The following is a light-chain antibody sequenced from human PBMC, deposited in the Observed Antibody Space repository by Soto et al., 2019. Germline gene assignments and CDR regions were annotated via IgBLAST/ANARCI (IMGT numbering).Light chain of an antibody. CDR2: GAS. V-gene: IGKV3-20*01. CDR3: QQYGSSLS. CDR1: QSVSSY. Sequence: EVVMTQSPATLSVSPGERATLSCRASQSVSSYLAWYQQKPGQAPRLLISGASSRATGIPDRFSGSGSGTDFTLTISRLEPEDFAVYYCQQYGSSLSFGQGTKVDIK. J-gene: IGKJ1*01.